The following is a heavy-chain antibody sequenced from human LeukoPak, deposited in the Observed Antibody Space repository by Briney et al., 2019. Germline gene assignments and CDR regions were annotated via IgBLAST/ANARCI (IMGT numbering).Heavy chain of an antibody. CDR1: GFTFSNYW. CDR3: AKEGAYPIITYDS. J-gene: IGHJ5*01. Sequence: GGSLRLSCAASGFTFSNYWMNWVRQAPGKGMEWVANIKQDGSEKYYVDSVKGRFTVSRDNAKNSLYLQMNSLRAEDTAVYYCAKEGAYPIITYDSWGQGTLVTVSS. CDR2: IKQDGSEK. V-gene: IGHV3-7*01. D-gene: IGHD3-10*01.